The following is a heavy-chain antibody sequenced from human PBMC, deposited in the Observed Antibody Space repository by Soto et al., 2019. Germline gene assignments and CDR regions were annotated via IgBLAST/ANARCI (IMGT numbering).Heavy chain of an antibody. J-gene: IGHJ3*02. V-gene: IGHV4-39*01. CDR1: GGSISSSSYY. Sequence: QLQLQESGPGLVKPSETLSLTCTVSGGSISSSSYYWGWIRQPPGKGLEWIGSIYYSGSTYYNPSLKSRVTISVDTSKNQFSLKLSSVTAADTAVYYCAGLTEIVATISNAFDIWGQGTMVTVSS. CDR2: IYYSGST. CDR3: AGLTEIVATISNAFDI. D-gene: IGHD5-12*01.